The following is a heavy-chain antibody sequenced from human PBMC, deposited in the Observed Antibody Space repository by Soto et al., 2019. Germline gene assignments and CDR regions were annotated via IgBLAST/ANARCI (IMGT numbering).Heavy chain of an antibody. CDR1: GYTFTGYY. CDR3: ARVERVYYGMDV. Sequence: ASVKVSCKASGYTFTGYYMHWVRQAPGQGLEWMGWINPNSGGTNYAQKFQGRVTMTRDTSISTAYMELSRLRSDDTAVYCCARVERVYYGMDVWGQGTTVTVSS. V-gene: IGHV1-2*02. J-gene: IGHJ6*02. CDR2: INPNSGGT.